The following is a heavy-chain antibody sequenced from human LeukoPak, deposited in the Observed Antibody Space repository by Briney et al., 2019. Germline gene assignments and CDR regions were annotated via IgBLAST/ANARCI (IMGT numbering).Heavy chain of an antibody. D-gene: IGHD5-12*01. J-gene: IGHJ5*02. CDR2: IYYSGSN. Sequence: PSETLSLTCTVSGGSISSYYWSWLRQAPGKGLEWMGNIYYSGSNNYNTSLKRGVTISVKTTKNKFSLKLSSVTAADTAVYYCARGYGGYDFGWFDPWGQGTLVTVSS. V-gene: IGHV4-59*01. CDR3: ARGYGGYDFGWFDP. CDR1: GGSISSYY.